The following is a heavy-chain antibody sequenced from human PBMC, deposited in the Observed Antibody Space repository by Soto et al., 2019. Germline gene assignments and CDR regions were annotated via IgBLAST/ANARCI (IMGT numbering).Heavy chain of an antibody. V-gene: IGHV4-34*01. D-gene: IGHD2-8*01. Sequence: SETLSLTCAVYGGSFSGYYLSWIRQPPGKGLEWIGEINHSGSTNYNPSLKSRVTISVDTSKNQFSLKLSSVTAADTAVYYCARGFNGILYYSVWGKGTTVTVSS. CDR1: GGSFSGYY. J-gene: IGHJ6*04. CDR2: INHSGST. CDR3: ARGFNGILYYSV.